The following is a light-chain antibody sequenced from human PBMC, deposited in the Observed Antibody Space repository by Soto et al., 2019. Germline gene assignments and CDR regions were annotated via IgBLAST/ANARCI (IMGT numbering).Light chain of an antibody. Sequence: VMTRSPDTLSVSLGESATLSCRAGQSFRGLLAWYQQKPGQPPRLLIYDAYNRATGIPPRFSGSGSGTDFTLTISSLEPEDSAVDYCQQRHMWPITFGQGRRLEIK. CDR3: QQRHMWPIT. J-gene: IGKJ5*01. CDR1: QSFRGL. V-gene: IGKV3-11*01. CDR2: DAY.